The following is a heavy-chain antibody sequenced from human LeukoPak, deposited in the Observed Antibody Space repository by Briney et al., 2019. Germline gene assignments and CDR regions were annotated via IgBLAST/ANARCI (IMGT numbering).Heavy chain of an antibody. D-gene: IGHD1-26*01. CDR1: GGSISSFY. CDR3: ARGGGYNWFDP. V-gene: IGHV4-59*01. CDR2: IYYSGST. Sequence: SETLSLTCTVSGGSISSFYWSWIRQPPGKGLEWIGYIYYSGSTNYNPSLKSRVTISVDTSKNQFSLKLSSVTAADTAVYYCARGGGYNWFDPWGQGTLVTVSS. J-gene: IGHJ5*02.